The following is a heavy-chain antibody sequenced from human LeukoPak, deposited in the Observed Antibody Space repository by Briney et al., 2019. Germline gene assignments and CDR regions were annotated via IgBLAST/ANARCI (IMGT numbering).Heavy chain of an antibody. D-gene: IGHD5/OR15-5a*01. J-gene: IGHJ4*02. Sequence: PSETLSLTCAVYGGSFSGYYWSWIRQPPGRGLEWIGEINHSGSTNYNPSLKSRVTISVDTSKNQFSLKLSSVTAADTAVYYCARVGNVCLDYWGQGTLVTVSS. CDR2: INHSGST. CDR3: ARVGNVCLDY. CDR1: GGSFSGYY. V-gene: IGHV4-34*01.